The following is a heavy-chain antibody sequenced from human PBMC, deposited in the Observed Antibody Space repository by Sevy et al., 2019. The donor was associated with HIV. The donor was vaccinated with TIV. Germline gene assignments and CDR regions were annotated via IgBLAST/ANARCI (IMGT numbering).Heavy chain of an antibody. Sequence: ASVKVSCKASGGTFSSYAMSWVRQAPGQGLEWMGGIIPIFGTANYAQKFQGRVTITADESTSTAYMELSSLRSEDTAVYYCAREADYYDSSGYGNAFDIWGQGTMVTVSS. CDR3: AREADYYDSSGYGNAFDI. CDR2: IIPIFGTA. D-gene: IGHD3-22*01. V-gene: IGHV1-69*13. J-gene: IGHJ3*02. CDR1: GGTFSSYA.